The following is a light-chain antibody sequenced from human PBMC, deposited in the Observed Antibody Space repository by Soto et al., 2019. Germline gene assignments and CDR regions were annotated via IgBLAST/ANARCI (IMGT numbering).Light chain of an antibody. J-gene: IGKJ1*01. Sequence: DIQMTQSPSTLSASVGDRVTITCWASQSIGSWLAWYQQKPGKAPKLLIYDASSLETGVPSRFSGSGSGTEFTLTISSLQPDDFATYYCQQYNTYSPTFGQGTKVEIK. CDR3: QQYNTYSPT. CDR2: DAS. V-gene: IGKV1-5*01. CDR1: QSIGSW.